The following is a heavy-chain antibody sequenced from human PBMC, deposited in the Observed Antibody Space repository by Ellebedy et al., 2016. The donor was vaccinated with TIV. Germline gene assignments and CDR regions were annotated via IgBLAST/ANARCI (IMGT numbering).Heavy chain of an antibody. J-gene: IGHJ6*02. V-gene: IGHV1-46*01. D-gene: IGHD6-6*01. Sequence: ASVKVSXXASGYTFTSYYMHWVRQAPGQGLEWMGIINPSGGSTSYAQKFQGRVTMTRNTSISTAYMELSSLRSEDTAVYYCASAYSSSPNYYYYGMDVWGQGTTVTVSS. CDR1: GYTFTSYY. CDR2: INPSGGST. CDR3: ASAYSSSPNYYYYGMDV.